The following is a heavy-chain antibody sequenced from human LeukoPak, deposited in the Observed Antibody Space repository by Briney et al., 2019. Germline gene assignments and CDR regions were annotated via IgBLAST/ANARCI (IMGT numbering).Heavy chain of an antibody. V-gene: IGHV4-39*01. CDR3: ARLVVVPAATPYYYYYAMDA. D-gene: IGHD2-2*01. CDR1: GGSISSSSYY. CDR2: IYYSGST. Sequence: SETLSLTCTVSGGSISSSSYYWGWIRQPPGKGLEWIGSIYYSGSTYYNPSLKSRVTISVDTSKNQFSLKLSSVTAADTAVYYCARLVVVPAATPYYYYYAMDAWGQGATVTVSS. J-gene: IGHJ6*02.